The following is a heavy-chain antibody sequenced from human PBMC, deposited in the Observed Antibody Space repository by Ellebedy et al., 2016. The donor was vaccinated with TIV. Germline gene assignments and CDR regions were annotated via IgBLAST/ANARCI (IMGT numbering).Heavy chain of an antibody. CDR1: GFTVGNNF. D-gene: IGHD1-1*01. CDR3: VRDLRWDWNGQRIDY. Sequence: PGGSLRLSCAASGFTVGNNFMSWVRQAPGKGLEWVAFIWYDGTNEYYAESVKGRFTISRDNSKNTLFLQMNSLRVEDTAVYFCVRDLRWDWNGQRIDYWGQGSLVTVSS. V-gene: IGHV3-33*08. J-gene: IGHJ4*02. CDR2: IWYDGTNE.